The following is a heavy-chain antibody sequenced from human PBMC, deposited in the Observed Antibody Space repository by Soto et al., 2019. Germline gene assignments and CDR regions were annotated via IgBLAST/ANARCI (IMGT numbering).Heavy chain of an antibody. Sequence: QVQLQESGPGLVEPSQTLSLTCTVSGGSISGEGYYWSWIRQYSGRGLEWIGYIHYSGSTYSNPSLKSRVTISADTSKTQLFLKLTSVTAADTAVYYCARAWTATAGWANWFDRWGQGTLVTVSS. D-gene: IGHD6-13*01. CDR2: IHYSGST. J-gene: IGHJ5*02. CDR3: ARAWTATAGWANWFDR. CDR1: GGSISGEGYY. V-gene: IGHV4-31*03.